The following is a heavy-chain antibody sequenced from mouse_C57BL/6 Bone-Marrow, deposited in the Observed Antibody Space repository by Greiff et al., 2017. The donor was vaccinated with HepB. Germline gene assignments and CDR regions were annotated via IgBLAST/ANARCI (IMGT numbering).Heavy chain of an antibody. J-gene: IGHJ2*01. V-gene: IGHV1-82*01. D-gene: IGHD4-1*01. CDR1: GYAFSSSW. CDR3: AGPRTGTTFDY. CDR2: IYPGDGDT. Sequence: VQLQQSGPELVKPGASVKISCKASGYAFSSSWMNWVKQRPGKGLEWIGRIYPGDGDTNYNGKFKGKATLTADKSSSTAYMQLSSLTSEDSAVYFCAGPRTGTTFDYWGQGTTLTVSS.